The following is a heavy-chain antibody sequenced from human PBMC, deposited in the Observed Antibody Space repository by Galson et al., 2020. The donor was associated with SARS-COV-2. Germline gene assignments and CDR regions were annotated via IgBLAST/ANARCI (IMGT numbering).Heavy chain of an antibody. CDR2: IDWDDDK. D-gene: IGHD2-15*01. Sequence: VSGPTLVKPTQTLTLTCTFSGFSLSTSGMCVGWIRQPPGKALEWLARIDWDDDKYYSTSLKTRLSISKDASKNQVVLTMTNLDPVDTATYYCARMRAYCSGGSCHSDWFDPWGQGTLVTVSS. CDR1: GFSLSTSGMC. J-gene: IGHJ5*02. V-gene: IGHV2-70*11. CDR3: ARMRAYCSGGSCHSDWFDP.